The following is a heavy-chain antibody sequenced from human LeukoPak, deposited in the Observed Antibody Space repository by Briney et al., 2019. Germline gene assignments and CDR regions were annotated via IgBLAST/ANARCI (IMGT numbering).Heavy chain of an antibody. CDR3: ARDERHIAVAGTLYEY. CDR1: GFTVSSNY. Sequence: GGSLRLSCAASGFTVSSNYMSWVRQAPGKGLEWVSVIYSGGSTYYADSVKGRFTISRDNSKNTLYLQMNSLRAEDTAVYYCARDERHIAVAGTLYEYWGQGTLVTVSS. V-gene: IGHV3-66*01. D-gene: IGHD6-19*01. CDR2: IYSGGST. J-gene: IGHJ4*02.